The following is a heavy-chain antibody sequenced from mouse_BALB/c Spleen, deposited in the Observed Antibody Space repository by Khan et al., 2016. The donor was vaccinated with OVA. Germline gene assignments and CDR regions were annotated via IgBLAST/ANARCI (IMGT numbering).Heavy chain of an antibody. D-gene: IGHD2-3*01. CDR3: ACDGSRYNYDMDY. Sequence: EVQLQESGPGLVKPSQSLSLTCTVTGYSITSDYAWNWIRQFPGNKLEWMGYISSSGSTKYNPALKSRISITRDTSKNQFFLQLNSVTIKDPAPIYCACDGSRYNYDMDYWGQGTSVTVSS. CDR2: ISSSGST. V-gene: IGHV3-2*02. CDR1: GYSITSDYA. J-gene: IGHJ4*01.